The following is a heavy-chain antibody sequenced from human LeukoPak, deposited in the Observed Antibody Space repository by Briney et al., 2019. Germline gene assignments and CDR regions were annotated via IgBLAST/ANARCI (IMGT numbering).Heavy chain of an antibody. J-gene: IGHJ4*02. CDR2: ISAYNGNT. V-gene: IGHV1-18*01. Sequence: ASVKVSCKASGYTFTSYGISWVRQTPGQGLEWMGWISAYNGNTNYAQKLQGRVTMTTDTSTSTAYMELRSLRSDDTAVYYCARAGYNYKDPRLYYFDYWGQGTLVTVSS. CDR1: GYTFTSYG. D-gene: IGHD5-24*01. CDR3: ARAGYNYKDPRLYYFDY.